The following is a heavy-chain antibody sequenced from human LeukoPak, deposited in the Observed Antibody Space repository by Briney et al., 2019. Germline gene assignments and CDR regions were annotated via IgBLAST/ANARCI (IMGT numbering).Heavy chain of an antibody. CDR2: IKQDGSEK. CDR3: ARVQGSSGPGIFDY. CDR1: GLTFSSYW. Sequence: GGSLRLSRAASGLTFSSYWMSWVRQAPGKGLEWVANIKQDGSEKYYVDSVKGRFTISRDNAKNSLYLQMNSLRAEDTAVYYCARVQGSSGPGIFDYWGQGTLVTVSS. J-gene: IGHJ4*02. D-gene: IGHD6-19*01. V-gene: IGHV3-7*01.